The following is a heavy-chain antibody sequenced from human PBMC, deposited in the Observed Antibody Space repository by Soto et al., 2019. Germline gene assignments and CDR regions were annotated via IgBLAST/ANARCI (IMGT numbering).Heavy chain of an antibody. CDR3: ARGDEKIAAAGIDY. D-gene: IGHD6-13*01. J-gene: IGHJ4*02. CDR1: GYTFTSYA. CDR2: INAGNGNT. Sequence: ASVKVSCKASGYTFTSYAMHWVRQAPGQRLEWMGWINAGNGNTKYSQKFQGRVTITRDTSASTAYMELSSLRSEDTAVYYCARGDEKIAAAGIDYWGQGTLVTVSS. V-gene: IGHV1-3*01.